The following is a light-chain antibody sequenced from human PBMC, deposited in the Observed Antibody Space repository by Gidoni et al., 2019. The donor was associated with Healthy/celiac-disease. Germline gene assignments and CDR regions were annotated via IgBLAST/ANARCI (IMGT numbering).Light chain of an antibody. CDR1: QSVNIN. CDR3: QQYNNWPPGT. CDR2: GAS. V-gene: IGKV3-15*01. J-gene: IGKJ1*01. Sequence: EIVMTQSPATLSVSPGERATLSCRASQSVNINLAWYQQKPGQAPRLLIYGASTRATGIPARFSGSGSGAEFTLTISSLQSEDFAVYYCQQYNNWPPGTFGQXTKVEIK.